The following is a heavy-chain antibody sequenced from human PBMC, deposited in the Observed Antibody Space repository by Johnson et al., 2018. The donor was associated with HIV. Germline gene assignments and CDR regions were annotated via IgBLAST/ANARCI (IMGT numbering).Heavy chain of an antibody. Sequence: VQLVESGGGLVQPGGSLRLSCAASGFTFSSYWMSWVRQAPGKGLEWVANIKQDGSEKYYVDSVQGRFTISRDNAKNSLYLQMNSLRAEDTAVYYCAKGRSPRIQLRTWAFDIWGQGTMVIVSS. J-gene: IGHJ3*02. CDR2: IKQDGSEK. CDR1: GFTFSSYW. V-gene: IGHV3-7*01. D-gene: IGHD5-18*01. CDR3: AKGRSPRIQLRTWAFDI.